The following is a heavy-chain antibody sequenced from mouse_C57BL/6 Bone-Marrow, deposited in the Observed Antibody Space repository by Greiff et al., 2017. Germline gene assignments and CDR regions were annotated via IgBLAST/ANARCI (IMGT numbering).Heavy chain of an antibody. CDR2: IYPGSGST. Sequence: QVQLKQPGAELVKPGASVKMSCKASGYTFTSYWITWVKQRPGQGLERIGDIYPGSGSTNYNEKFKSKATLTVDTSSSTAYMQLSSLTSEDSAVYYWARKRVWGNNWYFDVWGTGTTVTVSS. D-gene: IGHD2-1*01. CDR1: GYTFTSYW. J-gene: IGHJ1*03. V-gene: IGHV1-55*01. CDR3: ARKRVWGNNWYFDV.